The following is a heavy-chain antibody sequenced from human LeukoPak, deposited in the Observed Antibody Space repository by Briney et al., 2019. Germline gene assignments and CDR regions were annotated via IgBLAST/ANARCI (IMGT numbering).Heavy chain of an antibody. CDR1: GFTLSSYG. Sequence: GGSLRLSCAASGFTLSSYGMHWVRQAPGKGLEWVANLNQGGSQKYYVDSVKGRFTISRDNAKNSLYLQMNSLRAEDTAVYYCARGTWAVVITDYYYYMDVWGKGTTVTVSS. CDR2: LNQGGSQK. CDR3: ARGTWAVVITDYYYYMDV. J-gene: IGHJ6*03. V-gene: IGHV3-7*01. D-gene: IGHD3-22*01.